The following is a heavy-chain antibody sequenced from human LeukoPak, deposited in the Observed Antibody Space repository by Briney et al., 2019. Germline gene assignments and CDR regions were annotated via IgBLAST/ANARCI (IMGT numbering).Heavy chain of an antibody. Sequence: GRSLRLSCAASGFTFSSYGMHWVRQAPGKGLEWVAVIWYDGSNKYYADSVKGRFTISRDNAKNSLYLQMNSLRAEDTAVYYCARDRDYSILTGYPLYYFYYGMDIWGKGTTVTVSS. J-gene: IGHJ6*04. CDR3: ARDRDYSILTGYPLYYFYYGMDI. D-gene: IGHD3-9*01. CDR2: IWYDGSNK. CDR1: GFTFSSYG. V-gene: IGHV3-33*01.